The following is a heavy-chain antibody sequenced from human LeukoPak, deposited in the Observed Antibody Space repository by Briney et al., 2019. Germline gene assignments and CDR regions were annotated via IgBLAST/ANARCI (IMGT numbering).Heavy chain of an antibody. J-gene: IGHJ6*02. V-gene: IGHV4-31*03. CDR3: ARDRRAIRSGVLYYYYGMDV. Sequence: SETLSLTCTVSGGSISSGGYYWGWIRQHPGKGLEWIGYIYYSGSTYHNPSLKSRVTISVDTSKNQFSLKLSSVTAADTAVYYCARDRRAIRSGVLYYYYGMDVWGQGTTVTVSS. CDR2: IYYSGST. CDR1: GGSISSGGYY. D-gene: IGHD7-27*01.